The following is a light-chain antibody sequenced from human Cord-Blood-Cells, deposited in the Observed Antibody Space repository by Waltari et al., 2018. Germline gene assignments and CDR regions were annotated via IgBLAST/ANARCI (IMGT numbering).Light chain of an antibody. CDR1: SSDVGRYNY. CDR3: SSYTSSSTLV. Sequence: QSALTQPASVSGSPGQSITISCTGTSSDVGRYNYVSWYQQHPGKAPKLMIYDVSNRPSGVSNRFSDSKSGNTASLTISGLQAEDEADYYCSSYTSSSTLVFGGGTKLTVL. J-gene: IGLJ2*01. CDR2: DVS. V-gene: IGLV2-14*01.